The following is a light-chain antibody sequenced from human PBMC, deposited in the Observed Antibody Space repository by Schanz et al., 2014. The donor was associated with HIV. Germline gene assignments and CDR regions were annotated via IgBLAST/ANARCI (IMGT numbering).Light chain of an antibody. J-gene: IGLJ3*02. Sequence: QSALTQPASVSGSPGQSITVSCTGTNSDIGGHDYVSWYQQHPGKAPKLMIYDVTERPSGVPDRLSVSKSGNSASLTISGLQAEDEAVYYCCSYAGSYTWVFGGGTTLTVL. CDR2: DVT. CDR3: CSYAGSYTWV. CDR1: NSDIGGHDY. V-gene: IGLV2-11*01.